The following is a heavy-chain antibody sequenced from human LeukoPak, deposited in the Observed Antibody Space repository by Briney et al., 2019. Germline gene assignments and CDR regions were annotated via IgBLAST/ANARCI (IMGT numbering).Heavy chain of an antibody. CDR2: ISSSGSTI. J-gene: IGHJ4*02. CDR3: ARNSYSSGVFDY. Sequence: QPGGSLRLSCAASGFTFSSYEMNWVRQAPGKGLEWVSYISSSGSTIYYADSVKGRFTISRDNAKNSLSLQMNSLRAEETAGYYLARNSYSSGVFDYWGQGTLVTVSS. D-gene: IGHD6-19*01. CDR1: GFTFSSYE. V-gene: IGHV3-48*03.